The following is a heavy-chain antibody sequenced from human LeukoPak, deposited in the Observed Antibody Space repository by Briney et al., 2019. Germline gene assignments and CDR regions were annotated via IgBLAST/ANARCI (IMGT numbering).Heavy chain of an antibody. Sequence: PGGSLRLSCAASGFTFSSYAMSWVRQAPGKGLEWVSAISGSGDNTYYADSVKGRFTISRDNSKNTLYLQMNSLRAEDTAVYYCAKGGRIQLWGDYYYGMDVWGQGTTVTVSS. CDR2: ISGSGDNT. J-gene: IGHJ6*02. CDR3: AKGGRIQLWGDYYYGMDV. D-gene: IGHD5-18*01. CDR1: GFTFSSYA. V-gene: IGHV3-23*01.